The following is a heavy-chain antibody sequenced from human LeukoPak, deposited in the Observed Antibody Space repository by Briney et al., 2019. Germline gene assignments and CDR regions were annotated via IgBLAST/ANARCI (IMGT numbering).Heavy chain of an antibody. CDR1: GGTFSSYA. CDR2: IIPIFGTA. Sequence: SVKVSCKASGGTFSSYAISWVRQAPGQGLEWMGGIIPIFGTANYAQKFQGRVTITADKSTSTAYMELSSLRSEDTAVYYCAREHTEYYYDSSGYQKVLDYWGQGTLVTVSS. V-gene: IGHV1-69*06. CDR3: AREHTEYYYDSSGYQKVLDY. J-gene: IGHJ4*02. D-gene: IGHD3-22*01.